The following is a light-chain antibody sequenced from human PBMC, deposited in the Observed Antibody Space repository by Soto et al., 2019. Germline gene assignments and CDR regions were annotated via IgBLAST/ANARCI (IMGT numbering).Light chain of an antibody. CDR1: QSISSW. J-gene: IGKJ1*01. CDR2: DAS. Sequence: DIHMTQSPSTLSASVGDRVTITCRASQSISSWLAWYQQKPGKAPKLLIYDASRLESGVPSRFRGSGSGTECTLTISSLQPDDFGTYYCQQYNSYSGTFGQGTKVEIK. V-gene: IGKV1-5*01. CDR3: QQYNSYSGT.